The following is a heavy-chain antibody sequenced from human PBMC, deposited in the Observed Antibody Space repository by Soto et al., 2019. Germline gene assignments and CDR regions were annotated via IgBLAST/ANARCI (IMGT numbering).Heavy chain of an antibody. Sequence: SLRLSCAASGFTFSSYVMSWFRQAPGKGLVWVSTISAGGSSTYYADSVKGRFTISRDNSKNTLYLQMNSLRPEDTAVYYCAKEGALGLYYFDYWGQGTLVTVSS. CDR1: GFTFSSYV. J-gene: IGHJ4*02. D-gene: IGHD3-10*01. V-gene: IGHV3-23*01. CDR3: AKEGALGLYYFDY. CDR2: ISAGGSST.